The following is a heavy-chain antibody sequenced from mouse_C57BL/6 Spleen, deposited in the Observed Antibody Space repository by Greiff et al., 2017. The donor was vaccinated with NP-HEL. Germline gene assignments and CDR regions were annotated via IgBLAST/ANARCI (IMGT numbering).Heavy chain of an antibody. J-gene: IGHJ2*01. CDR1: GYTFTSYW. V-gene: IGHV1-69*01. D-gene: IGHD4-1*01. Sequence: QVQLQQPGAELVMPGASVKLSCKASGYTFTSYWMHWVKQRPGQGLEWIGEIDPSDSYTNYNQKFKGKSTLTVDKSSSTAYMQLSSLTSEDSAVYYCARKAGTRFDYWGQGTTLTVSS. CDR2: IDPSDSYT. CDR3: ARKAGTRFDY.